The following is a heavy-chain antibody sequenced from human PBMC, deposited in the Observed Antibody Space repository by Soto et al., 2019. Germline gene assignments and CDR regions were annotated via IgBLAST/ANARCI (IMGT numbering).Heavy chain of an antibody. Sequence: QITLKESGPALVKPTQTLTLTCTFSGFSLSTNGVGVGWIRQPPGKALEWLALIYWDDDKRYSSSLTSRLTITKETSKNQVVFTMTNMNPVDTAPYYCAHRPSVTTFGADAFDIWGQGTMVTVSS. D-gene: IGHD4-17*01. CDR2: IYWDDDK. J-gene: IGHJ3*02. CDR1: GFSLSTNGVG. V-gene: IGHV2-5*02. CDR3: AHRPSVTTFGADAFDI.